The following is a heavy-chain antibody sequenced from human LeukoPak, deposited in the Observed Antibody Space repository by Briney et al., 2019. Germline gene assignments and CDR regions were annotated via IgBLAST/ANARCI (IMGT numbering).Heavy chain of an antibody. CDR2: IYSGAST. CDR3: ARATLNT. CDR1: GFTVSNNY. Sequence: GGSLRLSCAASGFTVSNNYISWVRQAPGKGLEWVAVIYSGASTKYADSVKARFTISRDNSKNTLYLQMNSLRADDTAVYYCARATLNTWGQGPL. J-gene: IGHJ5*02. V-gene: IGHV3-53*01.